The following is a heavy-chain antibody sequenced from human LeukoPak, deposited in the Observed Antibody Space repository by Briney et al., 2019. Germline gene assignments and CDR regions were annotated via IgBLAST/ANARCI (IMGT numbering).Heavy chain of an antibody. CDR2: IYYSGSA. V-gene: IGHV4-59*01. Sequence: SETLSPTCTVSGGSINNYYWNWIRQPPGKGLEWIGYIYYSGSASYNPSPKSRVTISVDTSKSQFSLKLSSVTAADTAVYYCARAPPSIAAAGLLDYWGQGTLVTVSS. CDR1: GGSINNYY. J-gene: IGHJ4*02. D-gene: IGHD6-13*01. CDR3: ARAPPSIAAAGLLDY.